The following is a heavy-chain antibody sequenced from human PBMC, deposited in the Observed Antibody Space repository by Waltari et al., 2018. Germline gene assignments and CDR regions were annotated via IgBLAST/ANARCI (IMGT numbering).Heavy chain of an antibody. CDR1: GGSLSSSSYF. CDR3: AREVPRNGYIGLIYYYMDV. J-gene: IGHJ6*03. D-gene: IGHD5-12*01. Sequence: QLQLQESGPGLVKPSETLSLTCTVSGGSLSSSSYFWAWIRQPPGKGLEWIGSIYYSGGTYYNWSLKSRVTISVDRSTNQVSLKLTSVTAADTAVYFCAREVPRNGYIGLIYYYMDVWGKGTTVTVSS. V-gene: IGHV4-39*01. CDR2: IYYSGGT.